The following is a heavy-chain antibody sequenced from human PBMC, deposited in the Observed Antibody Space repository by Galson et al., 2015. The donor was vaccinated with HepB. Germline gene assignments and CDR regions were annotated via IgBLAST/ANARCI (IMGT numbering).Heavy chain of an antibody. J-gene: IGHJ4*02. D-gene: IGHD3-10*01. CDR3: VKEGDYYGSGSADY. CDR2: ISSNGGGK. V-gene: IGHV3-64D*06. CDR1: GFTFSSYA. Sequence: SLRLSCAASGFTFSSYAMYWVRKAPGKGLEYVSAISSNGGGKYYAESVKGRFTISRDNSKNTLYLQMSSLRAEDTAVYYCVKEGDYYGSGSADYWGQGTLVTVSS.